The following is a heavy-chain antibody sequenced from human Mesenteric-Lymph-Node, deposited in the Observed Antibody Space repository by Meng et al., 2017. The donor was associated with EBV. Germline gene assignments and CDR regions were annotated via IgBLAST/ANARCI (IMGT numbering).Heavy chain of an antibody. CDR1: EFTFDDYS. D-gene: IGHD5-24*01. CDR2: ISGTGTNT. V-gene: IGHV3-23*04. J-gene: IGHJ4*02. CDR3: VRDGYNYIPFDY. Sequence: EVQLVESGGVVVHPGGSLRISCAASEFTFDDYSMHWVRQAPGKGLEWVSFISGTGTNTYYADSVKGRFTASRDNSKNTLYLQMNTLRADDTAVYYCVRDGYNYIPFDYWGQGTLVTSPQ.